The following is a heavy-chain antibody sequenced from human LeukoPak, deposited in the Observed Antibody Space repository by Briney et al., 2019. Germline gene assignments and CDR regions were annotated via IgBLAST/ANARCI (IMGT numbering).Heavy chain of an antibody. CDR1: GFTFISYA. Sequence: GGSLRLSCAASGFTFISYAMSWVRQAPGKGLEWVSAISVSGGSTYYADSVKGRFTISRDNSKNTLYLQMNSLRAEDTAVYYCAKDSGGFGELLLVSDYWGQGTLVTVSS. V-gene: IGHV3-23*01. J-gene: IGHJ4*02. CDR3: AKDSGGFGELLLVSDY. D-gene: IGHD3-10*01. CDR2: ISVSGGST.